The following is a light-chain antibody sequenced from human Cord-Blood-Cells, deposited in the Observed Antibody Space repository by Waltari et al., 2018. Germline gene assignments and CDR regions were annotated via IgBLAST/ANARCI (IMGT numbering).Light chain of an antibody. Sequence: DIQMTQSPSSLSASVGDRVTITCRASQSISSYLNWYQQKPGKAPKLLIYAASSLQSGDPSRFSGSGSGTDFTLTISSLQPEDFATYYCQQSYSTPPSTFGQGTKLEIK. V-gene: IGKV1-39*01. CDR1: QSISSY. CDR3: QQSYSTPPST. CDR2: AAS. J-gene: IGKJ2*01.